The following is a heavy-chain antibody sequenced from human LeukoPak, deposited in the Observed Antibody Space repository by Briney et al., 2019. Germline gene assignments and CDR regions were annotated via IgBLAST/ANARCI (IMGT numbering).Heavy chain of an antibody. J-gene: IGHJ5*02. D-gene: IGHD2-8*01. CDR2: IYYSGST. CDR3: ASYQTDCTNGVCANWFDP. Sequence: SETLSLTCTVSGGSISSYYWSWIRQPPGKGLEWIGYIYYSGSTNYNPSPKSRVTISVDTSKNQFSLKLSFVTAADTAVYYCASYQTDCTNGVCANWFDPWGQGTLVTVSS. V-gene: IGHV4-59*01. CDR1: GGSISSYY.